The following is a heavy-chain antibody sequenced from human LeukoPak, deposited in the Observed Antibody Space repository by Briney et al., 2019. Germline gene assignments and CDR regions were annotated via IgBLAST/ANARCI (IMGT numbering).Heavy chain of an antibody. Sequence: SVKVSCKASGDTSSNYAVSWVRQAPGQGLEWMGRVVPILGIANYAQKFQGRVTITADKSTSTAYMELSSLRSEDTAVYYCARGLGAAGGIDYWGQGTLVTVSS. CDR2: VVPILGIA. J-gene: IGHJ4*02. V-gene: IGHV1-69*04. D-gene: IGHD6-13*01. CDR1: GDTSSNYA. CDR3: ARGLGAAGGIDY.